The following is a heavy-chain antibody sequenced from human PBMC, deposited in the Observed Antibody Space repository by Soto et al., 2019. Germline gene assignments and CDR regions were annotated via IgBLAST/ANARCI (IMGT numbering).Heavy chain of an antibody. CDR3: AKEVSSNCGGDCIPFDY. J-gene: IGHJ4*02. V-gene: IGHV3-30*18. Sequence: QVQLVESGGGVVQPGRSLRLSCAASGFTFSSYGMHWVRQAPGKGLEWVAVISYDGSNKYYADSVKGRFTISRDNSKNPLYLQVTSLRAEDTAVYYCAKEVSSNCGGDCIPFDYGGQGTLVTVSS. CDR2: ISYDGSNK. D-gene: IGHD2-21*02. CDR1: GFTFSSYG.